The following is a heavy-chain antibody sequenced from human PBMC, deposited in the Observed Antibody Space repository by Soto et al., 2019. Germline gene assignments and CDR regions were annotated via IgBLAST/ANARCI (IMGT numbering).Heavy chain of an antibody. D-gene: IGHD6-6*01. CDR1: GYTFTGYY. CDR2: INPNSGGT. J-gene: IGHJ4*02. V-gene: IGHV1-2*02. CDR3: ARAPTYSSSPAIFDY. Sequence: ASVKVSCKASGYTFTGYYMHWVRQAPGQGLEWMGWINPNSGGTNYAQKFQGRVTMTRDTSISTAYMELSRLRSDDTAVYYCARAPTYSSSPAIFDYWGQGTLVTV.